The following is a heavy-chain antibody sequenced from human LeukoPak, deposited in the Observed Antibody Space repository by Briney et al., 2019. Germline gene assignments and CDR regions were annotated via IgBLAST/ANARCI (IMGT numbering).Heavy chain of an antibody. D-gene: IGHD2-2*01. V-gene: IGHV4-4*07. J-gene: IGHJ5*02. CDR2: IYTSGST. CDR3: ARDRLYCSSTSCSAWFDP. Sequence: SETLSLTCTASGGSISSYYWSWIRQPAGKGLEWIGRIYTSGSTNYNPSLKSRVTMSVDTSKNQFSLKLSSVTAADTAVYYCARDRLYCSSTSCSAWFDPWGQGTLVTVSS. CDR1: GGSISSYY.